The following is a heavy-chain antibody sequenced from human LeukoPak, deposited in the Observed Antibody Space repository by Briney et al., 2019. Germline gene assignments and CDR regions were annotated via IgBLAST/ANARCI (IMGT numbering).Heavy chain of an antibody. CDR2: IYYSGST. J-gene: IGHJ3*02. CDR1: GGSISSGGYY. CDR3: ARGPWDYGDYVLGAFDI. V-gene: IGHV4-31*03. Sequence: PSETLSLTCTVSGGSISSGGYYWSWIRQHPGKGLEWIGYIYYSGSTYYNPSLKSRVTISVDTSKNQFSLKLSSVTAADTAVYYCARGPWDYGDYVLGAFDIWGQGTMVTVSS. D-gene: IGHD4-17*01.